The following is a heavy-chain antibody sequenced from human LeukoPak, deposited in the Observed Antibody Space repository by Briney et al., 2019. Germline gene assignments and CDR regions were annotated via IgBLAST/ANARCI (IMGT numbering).Heavy chain of an antibody. CDR1: GFTFRNAW. D-gene: IGHD3-16*02. J-gene: IGHJ4*02. CDR2: IYSGGST. CDR3: ARVSLVFY. Sequence: GGSLRLSCAASGFTFRNAWMNWVRQAPGKGLEWVSVIYSGGSTYYADSVKGRFTISRDNSKNTLYLQMNSLRAEDTAVYYCARVSLVFYWGQGTLVTVSS. V-gene: IGHV3-53*01.